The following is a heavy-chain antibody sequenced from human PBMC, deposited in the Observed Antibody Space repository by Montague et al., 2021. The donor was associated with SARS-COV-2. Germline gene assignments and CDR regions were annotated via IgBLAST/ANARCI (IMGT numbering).Heavy chain of an antibody. CDR1: GGSISSYY. CDR2: LYTSGST. D-gene: IGHD3-22*01. CDR3: ARERGPYYFDSSGYHNAFVV. Sequence: SETLSLTCTVSGGSISSYYWSWIRQPAGKGLEWIGRLYTSGSTNYNPSLKSRVTISVDTSKNQFSLKVSSVTAADTAVYYCARERGPYYFDSSGYHNAFVVGGQATMVTVSS. J-gene: IGHJ3*01. V-gene: IGHV4-4*07.